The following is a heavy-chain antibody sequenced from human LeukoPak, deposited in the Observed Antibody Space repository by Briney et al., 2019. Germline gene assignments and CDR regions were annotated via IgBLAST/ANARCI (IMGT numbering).Heavy chain of an antibody. CDR1: GYTFSSYY. Sequence: ASVKVSCKASGYTFSSYYIHWVRQAPGQGLEWMGIINPSGGSTNYAQKFQGRVTMTRDTSTNTVYMELSSLRSEDTAVYYCARGNEYSTSLNWFDPWGQGTLVTVSS. J-gene: IGHJ5*02. D-gene: IGHD5-18*01. CDR3: ARGNEYSTSLNWFDP. V-gene: IGHV1-46*01. CDR2: INPSGGST.